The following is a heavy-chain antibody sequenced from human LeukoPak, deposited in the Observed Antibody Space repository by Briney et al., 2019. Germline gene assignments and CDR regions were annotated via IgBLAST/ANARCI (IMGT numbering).Heavy chain of an antibody. J-gene: IGHJ3*02. CDR2: ISSSGSTI. V-gene: IGHV3-11*04. CDR3: AREILDYGDYGAFDI. D-gene: IGHD4-17*01. CDR1: GFTFSDYY. Sequence: PGGSLRLSCAASGFTFSDYYMSWIRQAPGKGLEWVSYISSSGSTIYYADSVKDRFTISRDNAKNSLYLQMNSLRAEDTAVYYCAREILDYGDYGAFDIWGQGTMVTVSS.